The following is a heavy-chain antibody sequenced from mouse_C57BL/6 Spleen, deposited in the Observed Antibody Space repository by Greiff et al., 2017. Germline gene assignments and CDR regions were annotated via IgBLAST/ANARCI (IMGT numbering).Heavy chain of an antibody. CDR3: ARDDYYGSSPWFAY. V-gene: IGHV5-6*01. J-gene: IGHJ3*01. D-gene: IGHD1-1*01. CDR2: ISSGGSYT. CDR1: GFTFSSYG. Sequence: EVKLLESGGDLVKPGGSLKLSCAASGFTFSSYGMSWVRQTPDKRLEWVATISSGGSYTYYPDSVKGRFTISRDNAKNTLYLQMSSLKSEDTAMYYCARDDYYGSSPWFAYWGQGTLVTVSA.